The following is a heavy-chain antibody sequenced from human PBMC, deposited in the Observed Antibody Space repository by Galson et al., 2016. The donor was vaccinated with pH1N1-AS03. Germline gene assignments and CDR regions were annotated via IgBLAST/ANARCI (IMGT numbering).Heavy chain of an antibody. Sequence: ETLSLTCTVSGGSISGHYWNWIRQPPGKGLEWIGYINYSGSTNYNPSLKSRVTISVDTSKNQFSLKLSSVTAADTAVYYCARHDYGDYVGWFDPWGQGTLVTVSS. V-gene: IGHV4-59*11. CDR3: ARHDYGDYVGWFDP. D-gene: IGHD4-17*01. CDR2: INYSGST. CDR1: GGSISGHY. J-gene: IGHJ5*02.